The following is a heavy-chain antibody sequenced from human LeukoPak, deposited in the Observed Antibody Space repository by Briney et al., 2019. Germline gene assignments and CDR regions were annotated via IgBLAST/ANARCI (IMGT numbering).Heavy chain of an antibody. V-gene: IGHV3-66*01. CDR2: IYSGGST. CDR1: GFTVSSNY. J-gene: IGHJ4*02. Sequence: GGSLRLSCAASGFTVSSNYMSWVRQAPGKGLEWVSVIYSGGSTYYADSVKGRFTISRDNSKNTLYLQMNSLRAEDTAVYYCARESSSSWYEYWGQGTLVTVSS. CDR3: ARESSSSWYEY. D-gene: IGHD6-13*01.